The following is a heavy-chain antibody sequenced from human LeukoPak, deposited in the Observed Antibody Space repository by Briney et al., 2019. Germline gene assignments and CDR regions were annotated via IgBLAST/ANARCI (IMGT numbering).Heavy chain of an antibody. CDR1: GFTVSSNY. Sequence: GGSLRLSCAASGFTVSSNYMSWVRQAPGKGLEWVSVIYSGGSTYYADSVKGRFTISRDNSKNTLYLQMNSLRAEDTAVYYCARVSDYYYYMDLWGKGTTVTVSS. V-gene: IGHV3-53*01. D-gene: IGHD3-10*01. CDR2: IYSGGST. CDR3: ARVSDYYYYMDL. J-gene: IGHJ6*03.